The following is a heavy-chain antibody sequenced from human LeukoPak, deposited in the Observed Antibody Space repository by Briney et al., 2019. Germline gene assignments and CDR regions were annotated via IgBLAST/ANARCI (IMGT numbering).Heavy chain of an antibody. CDR2: TYYRSKWYY. Sequence: SQTLSLTCAISGDSVSSISVAWNWIRQSPSRGLEWLGRTYYRSKWYYEYAVSVKGRININRDPSKNQFSLQLNSVTPEDTAVYYCALARSEYHYGMDVWGQGTTVTVSS. CDR3: ALARSEYHYGMDV. CDR1: GDSVSSISVA. V-gene: IGHV6-1*01. J-gene: IGHJ6*02.